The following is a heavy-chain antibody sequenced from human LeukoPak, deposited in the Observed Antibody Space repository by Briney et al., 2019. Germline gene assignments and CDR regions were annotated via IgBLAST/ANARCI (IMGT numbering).Heavy chain of an antibody. J-gene: IGHJ4*02. D-gene: IGHD3-10*01. CDR3: ARPTRGVRGANFDY. Sequence: GASVKVSCKASGYTFTGYYMHWVRQAPGQGLEWMGWINTNSGGTNYAQKFQGRVTMTRDTSISTAYMELSRLRSDDTAVYYCARPTRGVRGANFDYWGQGTLVTVSS. CDR2: INTNSGGT. CDR1: GYTFTGYY. V-gene: IGHV1-2*02.